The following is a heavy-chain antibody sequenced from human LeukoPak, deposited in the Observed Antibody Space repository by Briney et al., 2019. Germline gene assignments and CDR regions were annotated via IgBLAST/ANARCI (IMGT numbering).Heavy chain of an antibody. D-gene: IGHD4-17*01. V-gene: IGHV3-66*01. Sequence: PGGSLRLSCAASGFTVSSNYMSWVRQAPGKGLEWVSVIYSGGSTYYADSVKGRFTISRDNSKNTLYLQMNSLRAEDTAVYYCARGSQLDYGGNLRPLSSFSNKWSTNFDYWGQGTLVTVSS. CDR2: IYSGGST. CDR3: ARGSQLDYGGNLRPLSSFSNKWSTNFDY. CDR1: GFTVSSNY. J-gene: IGHJ4*02.